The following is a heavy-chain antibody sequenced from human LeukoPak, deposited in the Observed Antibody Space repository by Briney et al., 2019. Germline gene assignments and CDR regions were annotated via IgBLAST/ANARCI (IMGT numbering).Heavy chain of an antibody. Sequence: PGGSLRLSCAASGFTFSSYSMNWVRQAPGKGLEWASSISSSSSYIYYADSVKGRFTISRDNAKNSLYLQMNSLRAEDTAVYYCARDPGYCSGGSCQYYYYYYMDVWGKGTTVTVSS. J-gene: IGHJ6*03. CDR2: ISSSSSYI. CDR3: ARDPGYCSGGSCQYYYYYYMDV. CDR1: GFTFSSYS. D-gene: IGHD2-15*01. V-gene: IGHV3-21*01.